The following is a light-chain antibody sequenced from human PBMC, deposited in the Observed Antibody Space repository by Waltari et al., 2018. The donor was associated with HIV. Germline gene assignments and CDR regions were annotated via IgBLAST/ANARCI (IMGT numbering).Light chain of an antibody. CDR3: NSFAGTYTWV. CDR1: GNDVGSYNY. Sequence: QSALTQPRSVSGSPGQSVTISCTGSGNDVGSYNYVSWYQHHPGKAPKLIIYDATKRPSGVPDRFSGSKSGNTAFLTISGLQADDEADYYCNSFAGTYTWVFGGGTQLTVL. CDR2: DAT. V-gene: IGLV2-11*01. J-gene: IGLJ3*02.